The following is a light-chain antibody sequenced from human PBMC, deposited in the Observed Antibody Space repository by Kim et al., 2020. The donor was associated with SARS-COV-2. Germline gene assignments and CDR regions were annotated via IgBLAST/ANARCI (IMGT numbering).Light chain of an antibody. V-gene: IGKV3-20*01. J-gene: IGKJ4*01. Sequence: EIVLTQSPGTLSLSPGERATLSCRASQSVSSSYLAWYQQKPGQAPRLLIYGASSRATGIPDRFSGSGSGTDFTLTISRLEPEDFAVYYCQQHGSSLTFGGGTKLEI. CDR3: QQHGSSLT. CDR2: GAS. CDR1: QSVSSSY.